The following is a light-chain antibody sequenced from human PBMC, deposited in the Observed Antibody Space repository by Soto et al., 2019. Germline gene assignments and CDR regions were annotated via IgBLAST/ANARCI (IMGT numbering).Light chain of an antibody. CDR1: SSDVGGYDY. J-gene: IGLJ2*01. CDR2: DAN. Sequence: QSALTQPRSVSGSPGQSVTISCTGTSSDVGGYDYVSWYQQHSGKAPKLMIYDANKRPSGVPDRFSGSKSGNTASLTISGLQAEDEADYYCCSFVGSYTLVFGGGTKLTVL. V-gene: IGLV2-11*01. CDR3: CSFVGSYTLV.